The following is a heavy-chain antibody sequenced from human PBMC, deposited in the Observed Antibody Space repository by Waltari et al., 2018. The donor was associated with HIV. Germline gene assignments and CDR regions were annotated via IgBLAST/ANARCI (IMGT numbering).Heavy chain of an antibody. Sequence: GGSLRLSCAASGFSFSSHSINWVRQAPGKGLEWVSSISTNGNYKYYTDSVKGRFTIYRDNAKNSLYLQMNSLRAEDTAVYYCARGGNYDFWSGWYDYYYGMDVWGQGTTVTVSS. CDR3: ARGGNYDFWSGWYDYYYGMDV. D-gene: IGHD3-3*01. V-gene: IGHV3-21*01. J-gene: IGHJ6*02. CDR1: GFSFSSHS. CDR2: ISTNGNYK.